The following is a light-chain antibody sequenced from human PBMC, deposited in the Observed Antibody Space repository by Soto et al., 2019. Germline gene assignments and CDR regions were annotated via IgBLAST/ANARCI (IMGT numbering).Light chain of an antibody. CDR2: LGS. CDR3: MQVLQIPPT. V-gene: IGKV2-28*01. CDR1: QSLLHSNGYNY. Sequence: DIVMTQSPLSLPVTPGEPASISCRSSQSLLHSNGYNYLDWYLQKPGQSPQLLIYLGSNRASGVPERFSGSGSGTDFTLKISRVEAEDVGVYYCMQVLQIPPTFGPGTKVDIK. J-gene: IGKJ3*01.